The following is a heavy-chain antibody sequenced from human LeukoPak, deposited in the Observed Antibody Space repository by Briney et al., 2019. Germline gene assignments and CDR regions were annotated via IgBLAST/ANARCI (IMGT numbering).Heavy chain of an antibody. V-gene: IGHV4-59*01. CDR3: ARGLAYGDYWFYFDY. D-gene: IGHD4-17*01. Sequence: PSETLSLTCTVSGGSISSYYWSWIRQPPGKGLEWSGYIYYSGSTNYNPSLKSRVTISVDTSKNQFSLKLSSVTAADTAVYYCARGLAYGDYWFYFDYWGQGTLVTVSS. CDR2: IYYSGST. J-gene: IGHJ4*02. CDR1: GGSISSYY.